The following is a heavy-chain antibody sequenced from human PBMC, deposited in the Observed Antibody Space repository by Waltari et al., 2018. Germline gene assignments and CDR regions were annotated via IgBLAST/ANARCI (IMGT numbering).Heavy chain of an antibody. CDR2: IIAIFGTA. D-gene: IGHD5-12*01. CDR1: GGAFSSYA. J-gene: IGHJ2*01. CDR3: ARSHIVATIVDWYFDL. Sequence: VQPVQSGAEVKQPRSSLKFSCKSSGGAFSSYAISGGRRDPGQGLEWMGEIIAIFGTANYAQKFQGRVTITTDESTSTAYMELSSLRSEDTAVYYCARSHIVATIVDWYFDLWGRGTLVTVSS. V-gene: IGHV1-69*05.